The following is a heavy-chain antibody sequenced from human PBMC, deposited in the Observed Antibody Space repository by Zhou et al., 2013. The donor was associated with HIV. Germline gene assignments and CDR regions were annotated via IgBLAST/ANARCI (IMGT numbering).Heavy chain of an antibody. Sequence: QVQLVQSGAEVKKPGASVKVSCKASGYTFSSYGISWVRQAPGQGLEWMAWISGDTLKTNFTRKFEGRLSLTADTATNTSYMELRGLTSDDTAIYYCARGGSGYGYWGQGTLLTVSS. CDR3: ARGGSGYGY. V-gene: IGHV1-18*01. CDR2: ISGDTLKT. D-gene: IGHD3-22*01. J-gene: IGHJ4*02. CDR1: GYTFSSYG.